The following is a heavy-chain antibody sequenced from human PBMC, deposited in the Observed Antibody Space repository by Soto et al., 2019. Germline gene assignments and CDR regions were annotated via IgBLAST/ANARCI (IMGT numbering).Heavy chain of an antibody. V-gene: IGHV3-7*01. CDR1: GFTFSSYW. J-gene: IGHJ5*02. CDR3: ARDPPGYCSSTSCSNWFDP. Sequence: EVQLVESGGGLVQPGGSLRLSCAASGFTFSSYWMSWVRQAPGKGLEWVANIKQDGSEKYYVDSVKGRFTISRDNAKNSLYLQMNSLRAEDTAVYYCARDPPGYCSSTSCSNWFDPWGQGTLVTVSS. CDR2: IKQDGSEK. D-gene: IGHD2-2*01.